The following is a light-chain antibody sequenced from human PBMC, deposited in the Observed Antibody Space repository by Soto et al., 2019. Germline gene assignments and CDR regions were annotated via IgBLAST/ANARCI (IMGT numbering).Light chain of an antibody. J-gene: IGKJ1*01. CDR3: QKYNSATWT. CDR2: AAS. CDR1: QGVSNY. V-gene: IGKV1-27*01. Sequence: DIPMTQSPSSLSASVGDRVTITCRASQGVSNYLAWYQQKPGKVPKLLFYAASPLQSGVPSRFSGSGSGTDFTLTLSSLQPEDVATYYCQKYNSATWTCGQGTKVEI.